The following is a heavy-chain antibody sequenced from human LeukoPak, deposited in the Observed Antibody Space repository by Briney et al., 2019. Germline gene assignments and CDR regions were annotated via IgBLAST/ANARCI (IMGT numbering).Heavy chain of an antibody. CDR3: ARDTYYLPLDGSGSYYTPNPLDY. V-gene: IGHV6-1*01. J-gene: IGHJ4*02. D-gene: IGHD3-10*01. Sequence: SQTLSLTCAISGDSVSSNSAAWNWIRQSPSRGLEWLGRTYYRSKWYNDHAVSVKSRITINPDTSKNQFSLQLNYVTPEDTAVYYCARDTYYLPLDGSGSYYTPNPLDYWGQGTLVTVSS. CDR2: TYYRSKWYN. CDR1: GDSVSSNSAA.